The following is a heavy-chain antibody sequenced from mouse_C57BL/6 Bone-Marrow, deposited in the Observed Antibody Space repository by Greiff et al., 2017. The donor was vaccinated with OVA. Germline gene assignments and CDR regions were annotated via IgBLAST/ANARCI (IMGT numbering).Heavy chain of an antibody. CDR3: ASNYGSSYR. Sequence: EVQVVESGGDLVKPGGSLKLSCAASGFTFSSYGMSWVRQTPDKRLEWVATISSGGSYTYYPDSVKGRFTISRDNAKNTLYLQMRSLKSEDTAMYYCASNYGSSYRWGQGTTLTVSS. J-gene: IGHJ2*01. D-gene: IGHD1-1*01. CDR2: ISSGGSYT. V-gene: IGHV5-6*01. CDR1: GFTFSSYG.